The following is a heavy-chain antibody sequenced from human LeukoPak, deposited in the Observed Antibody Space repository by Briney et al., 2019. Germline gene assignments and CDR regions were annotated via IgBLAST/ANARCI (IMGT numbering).Heavy chain of an antibody. Sequence: ASVKVSCKASGYTFTSCGISWVRQAPGQGLEWMGWISAYNGNTNYAQKLQGRVTMTTDTSTSTAYMELRSLRSDDTAVYYCARGSFSSGWYPSFDYWGQGTLVTVSS. J-gene: IGHJ4*02. D-gene: IGHD6-19*01. CDR1: GYTFTSCG. CDR2: ISAYNGNT. V-gene: IGHV1-18*01. CDR3: ARGSFSSGWYPSFDY.